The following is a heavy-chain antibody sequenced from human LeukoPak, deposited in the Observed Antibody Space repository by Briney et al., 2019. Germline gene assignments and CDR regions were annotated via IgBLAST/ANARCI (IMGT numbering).Heavy chain of an antibody. D-gene: IGHD6-19*01. CDR1: GYTFTSYG. CDR3: ARMTVSGRDNWFDP. V-gene: IGHV1-8*03. J-gene: IGHJ5*02. Sequence: WASVKVSCKTSGYTFTSYGINWVRQATGQGLEWMGWLSPNSGNTGYAQKFQGRVTITRNTSINTAYMELSSLRSEDTAVYYCARMTVSGRDNWFDPWGQGTLVTVSS. CDR2: LSPNSGNT.